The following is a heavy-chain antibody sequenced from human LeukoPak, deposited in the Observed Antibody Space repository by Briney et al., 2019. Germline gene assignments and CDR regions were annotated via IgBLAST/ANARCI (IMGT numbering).Heavy chain of an antibody. CDR3: ARGEVEMDSFDI. Sequence: GGSLRLSCAASGFTFSSYSMNWVRQAPGKGLEGVSYISGGSTTKHYADSVKGRLTISRDNAKNSLYLQMNSLRAEDTAMYYCARGEVEMDSFDIWGQGTMVTVSS. V-gene: IGHV3-48*04. J-gene: IGHJ3*02. CDR1: GFTFSSYS. D-gene: IGHD5-24*01. CDR2: ISGGSTTK.